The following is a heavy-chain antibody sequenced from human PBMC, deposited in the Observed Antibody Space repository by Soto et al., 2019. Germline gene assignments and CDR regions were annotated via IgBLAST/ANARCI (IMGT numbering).Heavy chain of an antibody. D-gene: IGHD1-1*01. Sequence: SETLSLTCTVSGGSISSYYWSWIRQPPGKGLEWIGYIYYSGSTNYNPSLKSRVTISVDTSKNQFSLKLSSVTAADTAVYYCARVAAGTTCFDYWGQGTLVTVSS. CDR2: IYYSGST. V-gene: IGHV4-59*08. CDR3: ARVAAGTTCFDY. J-gene: IGHJ4*02. CDR1: GGSISSYY.